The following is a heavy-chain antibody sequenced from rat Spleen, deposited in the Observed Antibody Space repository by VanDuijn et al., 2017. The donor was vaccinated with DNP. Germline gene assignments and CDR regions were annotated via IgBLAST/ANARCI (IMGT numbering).Heavy chain of an antibody. CDR2: ILYDGSRT. V-gene: IGHV5S10*01. CDR3: VRWNSGHFDY. J-gene: IGHJ2*01. CDR1: GFTFSDYN. Sequence: EVQLVESGGGLVQPGGSLKLSCAASGFTFSDYNMAWVRQAPKKGLEWVANILYDGSRTYYRDSVMGRFTISRDNAKSTLYLQMNTLRSEDMATYYCVRWNSGHFDYWGQGVMVTVSS. D-gene: IGHD4-3*01.